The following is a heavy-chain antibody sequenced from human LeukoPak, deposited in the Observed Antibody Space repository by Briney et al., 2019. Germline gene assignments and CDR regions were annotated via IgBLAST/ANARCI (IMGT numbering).Heavy chain of an antibody. Sequence: PGGSLRLSCAASGFTFSSYSMNWVRQAPGKWLELGSSISSISSYIYYAESVKGRFTISRDNAKNSLYLQMNSLRAEDTAVYYCARDRGMLAAAFDIWGQGTMVTVSS. V-gene: IGHV3-21*01. CDR1: GFTFSSYS. CDR3: ARDRGMLAAAFDI. CDR2: ISSISSYI. J-gene: IGHJ3*02. D-gene: IGHD6-13*01.